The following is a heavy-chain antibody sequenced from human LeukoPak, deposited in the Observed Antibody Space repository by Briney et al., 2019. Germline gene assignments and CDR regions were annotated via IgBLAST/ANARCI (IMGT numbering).Heavy chain of an antibody. CDR3: AKLVVVATTRFDY. D-gene: IGHD2-21*02. CDR1: GFTFSSYA. Sequence: PGGSLRLSCAASGFTFSSYAMTWVRQAPGKGLEWVSSIIDGDNNTYYADSVKGRFTISRDNSKNTLYLQMNSLRAEDTAVYYCAKLVVVATTRFDYWGQGTLVTVSS. J-gene: IGHJ4*02. CDR2: IIDGDNNT. V-gene: IGHV3-23*01.